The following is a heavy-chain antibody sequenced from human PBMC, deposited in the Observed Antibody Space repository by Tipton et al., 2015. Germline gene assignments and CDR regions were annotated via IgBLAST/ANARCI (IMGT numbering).Heavy chain of an antibody. CDR1: GGSISSIVYY. D-gene: IGHD3-10*01. CDR3: VRHGPLLRGIYFYYSMDV. CDR2: IDHSGKT. J-gene: IGHJ6*02. V-gene: IGHV4-39*01. Sequence: TLSLTCGVSGGSISSIVYYWGWIRQPPGKGLEWIGTIDHSGKTYYTPPLKSRLPISVDTSENQFSLTLTSVTAADTAVYFCVRHGPLLRGIYFYYSMDVWGHGTTVTVSS.